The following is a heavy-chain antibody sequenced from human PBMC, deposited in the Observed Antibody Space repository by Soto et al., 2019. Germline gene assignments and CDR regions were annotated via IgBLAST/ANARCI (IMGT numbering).Heavy chain of an antibody. J-gene: IGHJ4*02. CDR1: GGSFSGYY. CDR3: ARVYYDSSGYYYGFDY. D-gene: IGHD3-22*01. Sequence: SLTCAVYGGSFSGYYWSWIRQPPGKGLEWIGEINHSGSTNYNPSLKSRVTISVDTSKNQFSLKLSSVTAADTAVYYCARVYYDSSGYYYGFDYWGQGTLVTVSS. V-gene: IGHV4-34*01. CDR2: INHSGST.